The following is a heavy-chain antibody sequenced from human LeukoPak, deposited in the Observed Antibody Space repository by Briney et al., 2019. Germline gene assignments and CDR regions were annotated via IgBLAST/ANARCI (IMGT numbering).Heavy chain of an antibody. CDR1: GYSFTSYW. CDR3: ARSPESVYNWNDIGYDY. Sequence: GESLKISCKGSGYSFTSYWIGWVRQMPGKGLEWMGIIYPGDSDTRYSPSFQGQVTISADKSISTAYLQWSSLKASDTAMYYCARSPESVYNWNDIGYDYWGQGTLVTVSS. V-gene: IGHV5-51*01. D-gene: IGHD1-1*01. CDR2: IYPGDSDT. J-gene: IGHJ4*02.